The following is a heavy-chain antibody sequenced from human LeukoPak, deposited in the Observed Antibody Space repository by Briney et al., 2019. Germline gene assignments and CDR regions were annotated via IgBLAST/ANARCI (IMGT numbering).Heavy chain of an antibody. J-gene: IGHJ6*02. CDR1: GGSISSHY. Sequence: SETLSLTCTVSGGSISSHYWSWIRQPPGKGLEWIGYISHSGSTNYNPSLKSRVTISVDSSKNQFSLKLSSLTAADTAVYYCARVLPVHSYYYYGMDVWGQGTTVTVSS. CDR3: ARVLPVHSYYYYGMDV. V-gene: IGHV4-59*11. CDR2: ISHSGST. D-gene: IGHD1-1*01.